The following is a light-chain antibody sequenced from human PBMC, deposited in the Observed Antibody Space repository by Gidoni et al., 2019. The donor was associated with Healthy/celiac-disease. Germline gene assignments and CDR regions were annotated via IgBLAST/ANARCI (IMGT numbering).Light chain of an antibody. V-gene: IGLV6-57*03. J-gene: IGLJ3*02. CDR2: EDN. CDR3: QSYDSSNLWV. Sequence: NFMLPQPHSVSESPWKTVTISCTRSSGSIASNYVQWSQQRPGSAPTTLIYEDNQRPSGVPDRYSGSIDSSANSASLTISGLKTEDEADYYCQSYDSSNLWVFGGGTKLTVL. CDR1: SGSIASNY.